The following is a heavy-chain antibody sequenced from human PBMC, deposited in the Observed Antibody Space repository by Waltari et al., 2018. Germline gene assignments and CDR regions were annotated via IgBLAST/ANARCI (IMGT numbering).Heavy chain of an antibody. CDR2: IGSSDSTK. CDR1: GFTFSDYE. V-gene: IGHV3-48*03. D-gene: IGHD3-9*01. CDR3: AREHYGILTGYRGGFDY. J-gene: IGHJ4*02. Sequence: VQLVESGGTLVQPGGSLRLSCAASGFTFSDYELNWVRQAPGKGLEWLSFIGSSDSTKYYADSVKGRFSISRDNGNNSVYLQMNSLRVEDTAVYYCAREHYGILTGYRGGFDYWGRGTLVTVSS.